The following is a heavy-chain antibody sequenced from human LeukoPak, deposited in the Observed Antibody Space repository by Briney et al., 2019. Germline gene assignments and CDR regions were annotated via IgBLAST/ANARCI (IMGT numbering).Heavy chain of an antibody. J-gene: IGHJ4*02. CDR2: IYTSGST. CDR3: ARDTREGNYYDSSGYYIDY. V-gene: IGHV4-61*02. D-gene: IGHD3-22*01. Sequence: PSETLSLTCTVSGGSISSGSYYWSWIRQPAGKGLEWIGRIYTSGSTNYNPSLKSRVTISVDTSKNQFSLKLSSVTAADTAVYYCARDTREGNYYDSSGYYIDYWGQGTLVTVSS. CDR1: GGSISSGSYY.